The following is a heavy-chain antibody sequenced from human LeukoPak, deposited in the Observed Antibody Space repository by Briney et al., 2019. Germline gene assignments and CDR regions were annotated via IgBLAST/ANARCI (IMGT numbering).Heavy chain of an antibody. CDR2: VRVGGET. Sequence: GGSLRLSFVASGFTFSSCAMNWVRQAPGKGLEWVSAVRVGGETHYADSVKGRFTISRDNAANTVYLQMSSLRVEDTAVYHCAKGTGDAGYYLDNWGQGTLVTVSS. CDR3: AKGTGDAGYYLDN. CDR1: GFTFSSCA. J-gene: IGHJ4*02. V-gene: IGHV3-23*01. D-gene: IGHD1-1*01.